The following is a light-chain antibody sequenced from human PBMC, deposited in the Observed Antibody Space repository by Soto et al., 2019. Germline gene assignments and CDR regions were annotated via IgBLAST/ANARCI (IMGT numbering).Light chain of an antibody. CDR1: SSDVGGYNY. J-gene: IGLJ2*01. V-gene: IGLV2-14*01. CDR2: EVS. CDR3: SSFTVSSTLVV. Sequence: QSALTQPASVSGSPGQSITISCTGTSSDVGGYNYVSWYQQHPGKAPKLMIYEVSNRPSGVSHRFSGSKSGNTASLTISGLQAEDEADYYCSSFTVSSTLVVFGGGTKLTVL.